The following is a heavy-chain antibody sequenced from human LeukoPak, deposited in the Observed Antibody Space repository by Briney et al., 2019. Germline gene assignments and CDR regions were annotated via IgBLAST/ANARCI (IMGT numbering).Heavy chain of an antibody. CDR3: ARVGMATIRDYFDY. J-gene: IGHJ4*02. D-gene: IGHD5-24*01. V-gene: IGHV4-39*07. Sequence: PSETLSLTCTVSGGSISSSGYYWGWIRQPPGKGLEWIGSIYYSGSTYYNPSLKSRVTISVDTSKNQFSLKLSSVTAADTAVYYCARVGMATIRDYFDYWGQGTLVTVSS. CDR1: GGSISSSGYY. CDR2: IYYSGST.